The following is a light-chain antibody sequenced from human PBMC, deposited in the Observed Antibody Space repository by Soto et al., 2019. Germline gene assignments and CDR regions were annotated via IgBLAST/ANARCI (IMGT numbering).Light chain of an antibody. V-gene: IGLV2-14*01. J-gene: IGLJ3*02. CDR2: GVS. Sequence: QSVLTQPASVSGSPGQSITISCTGTSSDDGGYNYVSWYQQHPGKAPKLMIYGVSNRPSGVSNRFSGSKSGNTASLTISGLQAEDEADYYCSSYASSSSLRVFGGGTKLTVL. CDR3: SSYASSSSLRV. CDR1: SSDDGGYNY.